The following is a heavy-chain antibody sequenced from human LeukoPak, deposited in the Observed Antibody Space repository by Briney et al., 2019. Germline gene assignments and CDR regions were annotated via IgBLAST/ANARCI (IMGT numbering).Heavy chain of an antibody. CDR1: GFSFSSHA. D-gene: IGHD4-17*01. CDR3: AKEMTALTTIDY. V-gene: IGHV3-23*01. J-gene: IGHJ4*02. Sequence: GGSLRLSCAASGFSFSSHAMSWVRQAPGKGLEWVSGIGTGGRTYYADSVKGRFTISRDNSKNMLYLQMSGLRAEDTAVYYCAKEMTALTTIDYWGQGTLVTVSS. CDR2: IGTGGRT.